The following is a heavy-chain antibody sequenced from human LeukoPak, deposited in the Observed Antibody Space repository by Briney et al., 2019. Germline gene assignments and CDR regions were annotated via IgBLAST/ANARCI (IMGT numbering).Heavy chain of an antibody. D-gene: IGHD2-2*01. Sequence: ASVKVSCKASGYTFTSYGISWVRQAPGQGLEWMGWISAYNGNTNYAQKLQGRVTMTTDTSTSTAYMELRSLRSDDTAVYYCARDYRDDCSTTSCCPDDAFDMWGQGTMVTVSS. CDR2: ISAYNGNT. CDR3: ARDYRDDCSTTSCCPDDAFDM. CDR1: GYTFTSYG. J-gene: IGHJ3*02. V-gene: IGHV1-18*01.